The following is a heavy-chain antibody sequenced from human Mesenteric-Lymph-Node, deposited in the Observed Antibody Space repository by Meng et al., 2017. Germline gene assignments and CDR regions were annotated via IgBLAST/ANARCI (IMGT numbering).Heavy chain of an antibody. J-gene: IGHJ5*02. Sequence: QVQLGQSGAEVEKPGASVNVSCRASGYSFTNYYIHWVRQAPGQGLEWMGRINPNSGGTNYAQKFQGRVTMTRDTSISTAYMELSRLTSDDTAVYYCATYTSRTWFDPWGQGTLVTVAS. V-gene: IGHV1-2*06. CDR1: GYSFTNYY. CDR3: ATYTSRTWFDP. CDR2: INPNSGGT.